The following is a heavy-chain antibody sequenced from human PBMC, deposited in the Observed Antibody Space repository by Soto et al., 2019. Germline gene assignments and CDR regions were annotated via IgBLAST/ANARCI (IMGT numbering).Heavy chain of an antibody. CDR3: AREAYGSSRNYYYSYMAV. Sequence: SETLSLTCTVSGGSISSYYWSWIRQPPGKGLEWIGYIYYSGSTNYNPSLKSRVTISVDTSKNQFSLKLSSVTAADTAVYYCAREAYGSSRNYYYSYMAVWGKGTTVTVSS. J-gene: IGHJ6*03. D-gene: IGHD6-13*01. V-gene: IGHV4-59*01. CDR1: GGSISSYY. CDR2: IYYSGST.